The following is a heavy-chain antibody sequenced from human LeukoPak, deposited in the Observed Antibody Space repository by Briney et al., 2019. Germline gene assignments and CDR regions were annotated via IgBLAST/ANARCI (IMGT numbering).Heavy chain of an antibody. Sequence: GGSLRLSCAASGFTFSSYSMNWARQAPGKGLEWVSSISSSSSYIYYADSVKGRFTISRDNAKNSLYLQMNSLRAEDTAVYYCARGSRITMVRGAYGMDVWGQGTTVTVSS. CDR3: ARGSRITMVRGAYGMDV. J-gene: IGHJ6*02. CDR1: GFTFSSYS. CDR2: ISSSSSYI. D-gene: IGHD3-10*01. V-gene: IGHV3-21*01.